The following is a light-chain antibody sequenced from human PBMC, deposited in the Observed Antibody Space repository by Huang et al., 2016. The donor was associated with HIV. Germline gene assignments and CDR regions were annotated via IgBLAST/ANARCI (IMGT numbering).Light chain of an antibody. CDR1: QSITSY. Sequence: DIHMTQSPSSLPASVGDRVTITCRASQSITSYLHWYQQKPRKAPSLLIYATSRLQGGAPSRCSGSGSGTHFTLTISSLRPEDFATYYCQQTHTPPWTFGQGT. CDR3: QQTHTPPWT. V-gene: IGKV1-39*01. CDR2: ATS. J-gene: IGKJ1*01.